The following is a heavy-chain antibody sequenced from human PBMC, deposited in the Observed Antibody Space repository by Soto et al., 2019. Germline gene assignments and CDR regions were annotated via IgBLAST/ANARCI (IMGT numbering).Heavy chain of an antibody. CDR1: CYTFTIYG. D-gene: IGHD4-17*01. CDR2: ISAYNGNT. CDR3: ARDLHGDPYY. V-gene: IGHV1-18*01. Sequence: ASVTVSCKASCYTFTIYGVSWVRQAPGQGLEWMGWISAYNGNTNYAQKLQGRVTMTTDTSTSTAYMELRSLRSDDTAVYYCARDLHGDPYYWGQGTLVTVSS. J-gene: IGHJ4*02.